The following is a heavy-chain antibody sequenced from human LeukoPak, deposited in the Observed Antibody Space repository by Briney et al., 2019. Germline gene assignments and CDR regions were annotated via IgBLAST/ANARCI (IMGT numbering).Heavy chain of an antibody. V-gene: IGHV4-39*01. Sequence: SETLSLTCTVSGGSISTDASYWAWIRQPPGKGLEWIGSIYYSGSTYYSSSLKSRATLSVDTSKNQFSLKISSVTAADTAVFYCARLFSRGWEYHFGLDVWGQGTTVTVS. J-gene: IGHJ6*02. D-gene: IGHD6-19*01. CDR3: ARLFSRGWEYHFGLDV. CDR2: IYYSGST. CDR1: GGSISTDASY.